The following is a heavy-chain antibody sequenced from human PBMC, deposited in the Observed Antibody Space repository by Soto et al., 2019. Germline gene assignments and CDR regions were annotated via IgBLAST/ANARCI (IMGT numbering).Heavy chain of an antibody. CDR2: IGGSGSGA. V-gene: IGHV3-23*01. D-gene: IGHD3-10*01. J-gene: IGHJ5*02. CDR3: AKDAVPYKGEWDWFDL. CDR1: GFTFKNYA. Sequence: EVQLLESGGGLVQPGGSLRLSCAASGFTFKNYAMTWVRQAPGKGMEWVSSIGGSGSGAHYADSVKGRFTVSRDDSKNTLYLQMSGLRVDDTALYYCAKDAVPYKGEWDWFDLWGQGTLVTVSS.